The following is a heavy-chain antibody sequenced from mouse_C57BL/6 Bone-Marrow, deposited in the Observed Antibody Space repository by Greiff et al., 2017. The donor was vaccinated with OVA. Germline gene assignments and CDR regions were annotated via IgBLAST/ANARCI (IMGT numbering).Heavy chain of an antibody. CDR3: ARTGYYGSFDY. D-gene: IGHD1-1*01. CDR2: INPYNGGT. CDR1: GYTFTDYY. Sequence: VQLQQSGPVLVKPGASVKMSCKASGYTFTDYYMNWVKQSHGKSLEWIGVINPYNGGTSYNQKFKGKATLTVDKSSSTAYMELNSLTSEDSAVYYCARTGYYGSFDYWGQGTTLTVSS. V-gene: IGHV1-19*01. J-gene: IGHJ2*01.